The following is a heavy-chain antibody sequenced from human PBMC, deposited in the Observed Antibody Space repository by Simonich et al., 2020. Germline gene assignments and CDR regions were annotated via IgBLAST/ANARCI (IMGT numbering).Heavy chain of an antibody. CDR3: AKDGGYCTNGVCYYFDY. Sequence: EVQLVESGGGLVQPGRSLRLSCAASGFTFDDYAMHWVRQAPGKGLGEVSCMIWNSGSIGYADSVKGRVTISRDNAKNSLYLQMNSLRAEDTALYYCAKDGGYCTNGVCYYFDYWGQGTLVTVSS. D-gene: IGHD2-8*01. CDR2: MIWNSGSI. V-gene: IGHV3-9*01. J-gene: IGHJ4*02. CDR1: GFTFDDYA.